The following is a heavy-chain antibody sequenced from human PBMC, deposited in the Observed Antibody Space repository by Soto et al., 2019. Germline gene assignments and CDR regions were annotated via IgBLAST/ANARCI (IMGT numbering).Heavy chain of an antibody. D-gene: IGHD2-8*01. J-gene: IGHJ4*02. Sequence: QVQLVESGGGLVKAGGSLRLSCAASGFTFSDSYMTWIRQAPGKGLQWVAKISGSGATTYYADSVKGRFTVSRDNAKNAVYLQMDSLRAEDTAVYYCASDFYQYASSHWGQGTLLTVSS. CDR1: GFTFSDSY. CDR2: ISGSGATT. CDR3: ASDFYQYASSH. V-gene: IGHV3-11*01.